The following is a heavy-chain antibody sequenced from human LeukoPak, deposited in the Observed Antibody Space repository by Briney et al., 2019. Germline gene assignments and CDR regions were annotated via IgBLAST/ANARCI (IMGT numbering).Heavy chain of an antibody. D-gene: IGHD4-17*01. CDR1: GGSISSSSYY. CDR2: IYYSGST. Sequence: PSETLSLTCNVSGGSISSSSYYWGWIRQPPGKGLEWIGSIYYSGSTYYNPSLKSRVTISVDTSKNQFSLRLSSVTAADTAVYYCARVGAPARHTVTPQWYYYYYYMDVWGKGTTVTVSS. CDR3: ARVGAPARHTVTPQWYYYYYYMDV. J-gene: IGHJ6*03. V-gene: IGHV4-39*07.